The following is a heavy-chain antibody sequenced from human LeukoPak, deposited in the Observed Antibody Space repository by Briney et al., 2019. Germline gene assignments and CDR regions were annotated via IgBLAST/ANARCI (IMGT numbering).Heavy chain of an antibody. J-gene: IGHJ4*02. CDR1: GFTLSSYW. V-gene: IGHV3-7*01. CDR2: IKQDGSEK. CDR3: AKYYYDSSGYYYIPYYFDY. Sequence: GGSLRLSCAASGFTLSSYWMSWVRQAPGKGLEWVANIKQDGSEKYYVDSVKGRFTISRDNAKNSLYLQMNSLRAEDTAVYYCAKYYYDSSGYYYIPYYFDYWGQGALVTVSS. D-gene: IGHD3-22*01.